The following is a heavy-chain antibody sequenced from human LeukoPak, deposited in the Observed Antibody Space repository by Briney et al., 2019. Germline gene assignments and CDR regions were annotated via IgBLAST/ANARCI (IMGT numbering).Heavy chain of an antibody. D-gene: IGHD3-22*01. CDR3: ARDGISYYDTLDAFDI. V-gene: IGHV4-61*09. Sequence: PSQTLSLTCTVSGGSISSGSYYWSWIRQPAGKGLEWIGHIYTSGSTNYNPSLKSRVTISVDTSKNQFSLKLSSVTAADTAVYYCARDGISYYDTLDAFDIWGQGTMVTVSS. CDR2: IYTSGST. J-gene: IGHJ3*02. CDR1: GGSISSGSYY.